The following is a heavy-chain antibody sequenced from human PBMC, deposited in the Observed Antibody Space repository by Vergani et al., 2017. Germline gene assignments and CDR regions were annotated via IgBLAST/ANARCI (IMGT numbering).Heavy chain of an antibody. CDR3: AKSPVGVRGVIFVLEILYFDY. V-gene: IGHV3-30*18. CDR1: GFAFGGYG. J-gene: IGHJ4*02. CDR2: ISFDGNKK. Sequence: QVQLVESGGGMVQPGRSLRLSCAASGFAFGGYGMHWVRQAPGKGLEWVASISFDGNKKDYTDSVKGRFTISRDSSKTLYLQMDRLTVEDTAVYYCAKSPVGVRGVIFVLEILYFDYWGQGTLVTVSS. D-gene: IGHD3-10*01.